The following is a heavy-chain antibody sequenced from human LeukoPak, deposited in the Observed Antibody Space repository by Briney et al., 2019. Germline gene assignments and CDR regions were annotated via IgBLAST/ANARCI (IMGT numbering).Heavy chain of an antibody. CDR3: ARVLGGYYYYFMDA. Sequence: GGSLRLSCAASGFTFSSYAMSWVRQAPGKGLEYVSAISSNGGSTYYANSVKGRFTISRDNSKNTLYLQMGSLRAEDMAVYYCARVLGGYYYYFMDAWGKGTTVTVSS. V-gene: IGHV3-64*01. CDR2: ISSNGGST. D-gene: IGHD7-27*01. CDR1: GFTFSSYA. J-gene: IGHJ6*03.